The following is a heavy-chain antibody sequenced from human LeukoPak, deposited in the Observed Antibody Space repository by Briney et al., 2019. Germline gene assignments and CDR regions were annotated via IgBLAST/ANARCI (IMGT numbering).Heavy chain of an antibody. D-gene: IGHD5-18*01. V-gene: IGHV1-18*01. CDR1: GYTFTTYG. CDR2: INTDNGNT. J-gene: IGHJ4*02. Sequence: GASVKVSCKASGYTFTTYGISWVRQAPGQGLEWMGWINTDNGNTIYTHQLQGRLTMTTDTFTSTAYMELTSLIPDDTAVYYCARSLQLWGSFDYWGQGTLVTVSS. CDR3: ARSLQLWGSFDY.